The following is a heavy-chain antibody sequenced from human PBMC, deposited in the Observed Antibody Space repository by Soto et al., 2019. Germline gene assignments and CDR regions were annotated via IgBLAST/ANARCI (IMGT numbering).Heavy chain of an antibody. Sequence: QVQLVQSGAEVKKPGSSVKVSCKASGGTFSSYAISWVRQAPGQGLEWMGGIIPIFGTTNYAQKFQGRVTITADESTTIAYMELSSLGSEDMAVYYCARGGATLVRGVLRTGYYGMDVWGQGTTVTVSS. CDR1: GGTFSSYA. D-gene: IGHD3-10*01. CDR3: ARGGATLVRGVLRTGYYGMDV. V-gene: IGHV1-69*01. CDR2: IIPIFGTT. J-gene: IGHJ6*02.